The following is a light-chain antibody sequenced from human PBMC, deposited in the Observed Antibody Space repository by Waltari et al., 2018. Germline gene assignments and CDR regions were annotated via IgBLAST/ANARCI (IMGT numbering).Light chain of an antibody. J-gene: IGKJ2*01. CDR2: KAS. V-gene: IGKV1-5*03. CDR1: QSVSSR. CDR3: QQYNSYLYT. Sequence: DIQMTQSPSTLSASVGDRVTITFRASQSVSSRLAWYQQKPGNAPKLMIYKASSLESGVPSRFSGSGSGTEFTLTISSLQPDDFATYYCQQYNSYLYTFGQGTKLEIK.